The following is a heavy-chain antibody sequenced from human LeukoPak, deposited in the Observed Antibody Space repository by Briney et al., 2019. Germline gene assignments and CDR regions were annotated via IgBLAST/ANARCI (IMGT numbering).Heavy chain of an antibody. V-gene: IGHV3-7*01. J-gene: IGHJ4*02. CDR1: GFPFNYYF. Sequence: GGSLRLSCATSGFPFNYYFMAWVRQAPGKGLEWLATVNKDGSGREYIDSVRGRFTISRDNAKNSIHLQMSSLSAADTAVYFCATEFWYRFDHWGQGTLVTVSS. CDR3: ATEFWYRFDH. D-gene: IGHD6-13*01. CDR2: VNKDGSGR.